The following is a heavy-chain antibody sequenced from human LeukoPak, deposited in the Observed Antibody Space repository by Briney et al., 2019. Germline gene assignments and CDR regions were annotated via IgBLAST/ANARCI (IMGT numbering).Heavy chain of an antibody. V-gene: IGHV3-30*04. CDR3: ARGGDYYGSGSYAFDY. Sequence: PGGSLRLSCAASGFTFSSYAMHWVRQAPGKGLEWVAVISYDGGNKYYADSVKGRFTISRDNSKNTLYLQMNSLRAEDTAVYYCARGGDYYGSGSYAFDYWGQGTLVTVSS. CDR2: ISYDGGNK. J-gene: IGHJ4*02. D-gene: IGHD3-10*01. CDR1: GFTFSSYA.